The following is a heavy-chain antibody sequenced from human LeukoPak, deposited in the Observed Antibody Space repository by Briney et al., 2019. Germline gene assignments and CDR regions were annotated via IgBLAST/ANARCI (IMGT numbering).Heavy chain of an antibody. CDR2: IYTRGSA. J-gene: IGHJ4*02. V-gene: IGHV4-61*02. CDR3: ARRKADSSGYTFDY. D-gene: IGHD3-22*01. Sequence: KSSETLSLTCTVSGGSISSGSQYWSWIRQPAGKGLEWIGRIYTRGSANYNPSLKSRVTISVDTSKNQFSLKLSSVTAADTAVYYCARRKADSSGYTFDYWGQGTLVTVSS. CDR1: GGSISSGSQY.